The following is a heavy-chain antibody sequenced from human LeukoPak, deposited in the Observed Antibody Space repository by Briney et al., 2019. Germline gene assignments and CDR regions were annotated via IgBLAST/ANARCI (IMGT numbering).Heavy chain of an antibody. CDR3: VRVGSVSGSDYLDY. D-gene: IGHD6-19*01. Sequence: PGGSLSLSCAVSGFTFSDHFLDWVRQAPGKGLEWVGHSRNKAKSYTTEYAASVKGRFTISRDDSKNSLYLQMNSLETEDTAVYYCVRVGSVSGSDYLDYWGQGTLVTVSS. J-gene: IGHJ4*02. CDR1: GFTFSDHF. CDR2: SRNKAKSYTT. V-gene: IGHV3-72*01.